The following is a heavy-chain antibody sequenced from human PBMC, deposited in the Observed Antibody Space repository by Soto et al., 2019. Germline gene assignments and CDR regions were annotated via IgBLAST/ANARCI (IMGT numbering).Heavy chain of an antibody. CDR1: GFTFSSYA. CDR2: ISGSGGST. CDR3: AKSGYYYDSSGYTLNWFDP. Sequence: GGSLRLSCAASGFTFSSYAMSWVRQAPGKGLEWVSAISGSGGSTYYADSVKGRFTISRDNSKNTLYLQMNSLRAKDTAVYYCAKSGYYYDSSGYTLNWFDPWGQGTLVTVSS. J-gene: IGHJ5*02. V-gene: IGHV3-23*01. D-gene: IGHD3-22*01.